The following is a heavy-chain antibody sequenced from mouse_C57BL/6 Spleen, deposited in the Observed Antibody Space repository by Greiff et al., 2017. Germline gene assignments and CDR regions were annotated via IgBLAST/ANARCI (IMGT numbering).Heavy chain of an antibody. J-gene: IGHJ2*01. Sequence: QVQLQQSGAELVRPGASVTLSCKASGYTFTDYEMHWVKQTPVHGLEWIGAIDPETGGTAYNQKFKGKAILTADKSSSTAYMELRSLTSEDSAVYYCTRLRLGFFDYWGQGTTLTVSS. V-gene: IGHV1-15*01. CDR2: IDPETGGT. CDR1: GYTFTDYE. D-gene: IGHD4-1*01. CDR3: TRLRLGFFDY.